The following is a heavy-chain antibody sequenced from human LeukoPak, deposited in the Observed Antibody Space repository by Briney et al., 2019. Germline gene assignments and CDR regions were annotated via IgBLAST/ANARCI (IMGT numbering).Heavy chain of an antibody. D-gene: IGHD2-15*01. V-gene: IGHV4-39*01. Sequence: SETLSLTCTVSGGSVSSSSHYWNWIRQPPGKGLEWIGSIYYSGSTNYNPSLQSRVTISVDTSKNQFSLRLSSVTAADTAMYYRARRDCGGGSCYFQPWGQGTLVTVSS. CDR3: ARRDCGGGSCYFQP. J-gene: IGHJ1*01. CDR2: IYYSGST. CDR1: GGSVSSSSHY.